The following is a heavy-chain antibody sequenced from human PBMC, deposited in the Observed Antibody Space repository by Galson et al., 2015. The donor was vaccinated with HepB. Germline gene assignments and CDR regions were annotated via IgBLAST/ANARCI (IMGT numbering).Heavy chain of an antibody. D-gene: IGHD6-13*01. V-gene: IGHV3-7*03. CDR2: INKDESEM. CDR1: GFTFSTYW. Sequence: LRLSCAASGFTFSTYWMNWVRQGPGMGLEWVANINKDESEMHYMNSVKDRFTVSRDNAKNSLYLQMNNLRVDDTAVYYCARGTTEAPGIDYGGQGILVTVSS. CDR3: ARGTTEAPGIDY. J-gene: IGHJ4*02.